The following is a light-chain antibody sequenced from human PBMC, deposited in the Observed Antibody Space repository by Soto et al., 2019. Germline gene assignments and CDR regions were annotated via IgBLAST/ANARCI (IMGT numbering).Light chain of an antibody. CDR1: QSVTTY. CDR2: SAS. V-gene: IGKV1-39*01. CDR3: QQSYSAPYT. Sequence: DIQVTQSPSSRSASVGERVTITCRASQSVTTYLNWYQQKPGKAPNLLIYSASSLQTGVPSRFSGSGSGTDFTLTINTLQPEDFATYYCQQSYSAPYTFGQGTRLEIK. J-gene: IGKJ5*01.